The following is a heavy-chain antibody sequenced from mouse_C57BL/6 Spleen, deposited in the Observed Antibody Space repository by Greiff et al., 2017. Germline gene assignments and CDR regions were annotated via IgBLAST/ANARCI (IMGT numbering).Heavy chain of an antibody. J-gene: IGHJ2*01. CDR3: ARIPYYYGSTYFDY. D-gene: IGHD1-1*01. Sequence: QVQLQQPGAELVRPGTSVKLSCKASGYTFTSYWMHWVKQRPGQGLEWIGVIDPSDSYTNYNQKFKGKATLTVDTSSSTAYMQLSSLTSEDSAVDYCARIPYYYGSTYFDYWGQGTTLTVSS. CDR1: GYTFTSYW. CDR2: IDPSDSYT. V-gene: IGHV1-59*01.